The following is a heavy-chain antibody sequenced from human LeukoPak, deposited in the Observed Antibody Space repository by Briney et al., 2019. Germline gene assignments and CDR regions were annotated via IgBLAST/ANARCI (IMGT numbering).Heavy chain of an antibody. D-gene: IGHD1-26*01. J-gene: IGHJ4*02. V-gene: IGHV3-23*01. Sequence: GGSLRLSCAASGFTFSSYAMSWARQAPGKGLEWVSAISGSGGSTYYADSVKGRFTISRDNSKNTLYLQMNSLRAEDTAVYYCAKDSTSGIGMATYWGQGTLVTVSS. CDR1: GFTFSSYA. CDR3: AKDSTSGIGMATY. CDR2: ISGSGGST.